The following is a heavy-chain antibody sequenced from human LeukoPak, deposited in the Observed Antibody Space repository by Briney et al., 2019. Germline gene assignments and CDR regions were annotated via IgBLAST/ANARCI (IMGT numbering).Heavy chain of an antibody. CDR1: GGSIRSDF. V-gene: IGHV4-4*07. Sequence: PSETLSLTCTVSGGSIRSDFWTWIRQPAGKGLEWIGLIYTNGSTNYNPSLKSRVTMSVDMSKNQFSLKLNSVTAADTAVYYCARDLIAAAGTQAYYYGTDVWGQGTTVTVSS. J-gene: IGHJ6*02. CDR3: ARDLIAAAGTQAYYYGTDV. D-gene: IGHD6-13*01. CDR2: IYTNGST.